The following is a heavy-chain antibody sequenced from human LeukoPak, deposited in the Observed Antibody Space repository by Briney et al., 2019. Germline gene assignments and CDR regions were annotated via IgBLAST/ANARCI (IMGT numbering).Heavy chain of an antibody. Sequence: GGSLRLSCAVSGFTFSTYSMNWVRQAPGKGLEWVSSISSSSSYIYYVDSVKGRFTISRDNAKNSLYLQMNSLRAEDTALYHCARDGNYGSAITHWYFDLWGRGTLVTVSS. CDR1: GFTFSTYS. J-gene: IGHJ2*01. D-gene: IGHD3-10*01. V-gene: IGHV3-21*04. CDR3: ARDGNYGSAITHWYFDL. CDR2: ISSSSSYI.